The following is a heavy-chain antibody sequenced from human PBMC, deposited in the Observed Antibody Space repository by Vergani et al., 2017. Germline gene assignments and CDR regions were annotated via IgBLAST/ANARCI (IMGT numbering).Heavy chain of an antibody. D-gene: IGHD1-7*01. CDR1: GLTLSSYG. CDR3: GKTQGTVVGTWWFDP. CDR2: TRPHEDGA. V-gene: IGHV3-30*02. Sequence: QVQLVESGGGVVQPGGSMRLSCSASGLTLSSYGVHWVRQAPGRGLESVTFTRPHEDGAFYSASVRGRFTVSRDTSKNTLYLEMNRLNVDDTAIYYCGKTQGTVVGTWWFDPWGQGTPVTVSS. J-gene: IGHJ5*02.